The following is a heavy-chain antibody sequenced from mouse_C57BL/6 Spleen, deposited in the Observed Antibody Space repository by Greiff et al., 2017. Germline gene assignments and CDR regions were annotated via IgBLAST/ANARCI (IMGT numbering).Heavy chain of an antibody. CDR3: ARHSDY. J-gene: IGHJ2*01. CDR1: GYTFTSYW. V-gene: IGHV1-59*01. Sequence: VQLQQPGAELVRPGTSVKLSCKASGYTFTSYWMHWVKQRPGQGLEWIGVIDPSDSYTNYNQKFKGKATLTVDTSSSTAYMQLSSLTSEDSAVYYCARHSDYWGQGTTLTVSS. CDR2: IDPSDSYT.